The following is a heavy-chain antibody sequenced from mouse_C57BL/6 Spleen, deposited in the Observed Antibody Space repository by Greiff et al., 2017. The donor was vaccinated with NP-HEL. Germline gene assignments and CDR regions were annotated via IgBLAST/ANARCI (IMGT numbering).Heavy chain of an antibody. V-gene: IGHV5-6*01. Sequence: EVQVVESGGDLVKPGGSLKLSCAASGFTFSSYGMSWVRQTPDKRLEWVATISSGGSYTYYPDSVKGRFTISRDNAKNTLYLQMSSLKSEDTAMYYCARHEGSSGSAWFAYWGQGTLVTVSA. CDR2: ISSGGSYT. J-gene: IGHJ3*01. CDR3: ARHEGSSGSAWFAY. D-gene: IGHD3-2*02. CDR1: GFTFSSYG.